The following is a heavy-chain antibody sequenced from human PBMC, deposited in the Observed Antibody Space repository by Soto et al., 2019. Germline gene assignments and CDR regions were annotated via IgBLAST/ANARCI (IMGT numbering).Heavy chain of an antibody. J-gene: IGHJ6*02. D-gene: IGHD2-8*01. V-gene: IGHV1-69*12. Sequence: QVQLVQSGAEVKKPGSSVKVSCKASGGTFSSYAISWVRQAPGQGLEWMGGIIPIFGTANYAQKFQGRVTITAEESTGTAYMELSSLRSEDTGVYCCVRSNVNRSGMDVWGQGTTVTVSS. CDR1: GGTFSSYA. CDR3: VRSNVNRSGMDV. CDR2: IIPIFGTA.